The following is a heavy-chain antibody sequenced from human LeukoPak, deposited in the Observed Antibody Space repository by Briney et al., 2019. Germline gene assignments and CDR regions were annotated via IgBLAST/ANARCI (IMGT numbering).Heavy chain of an antibody. J-gene: IGHJ4*02. V-gene: IGHV3-48*03. Sequence: PGGSLRLSCAASGFTFSRSEMNWVRLAPGKGLEWLSYISDKGDLIYYADSVKGRFTISRDDAKNSLYLQMNSLRAEDTAVYYCARLYDGDYGYYFDYWGPGTLVTVSS. CDR3: ARLYDGDYGYYFDY. CDR2: ISDKGDLI. D-gene: IGHD4-17*01. CDR1: GFTFSRSE.